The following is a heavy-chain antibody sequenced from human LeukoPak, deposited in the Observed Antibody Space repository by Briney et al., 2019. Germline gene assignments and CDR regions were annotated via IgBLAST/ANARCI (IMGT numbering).Heavy chain of an antibody. D-gene: IGHD1-26*01. CDR1: GYTFTVYY. J-gene: IGHJ5*02. CDR2: INPNSGGT. CDR3: AGGRVVYGGSFYNWFDP. Sequence: ASVKVSCKASGYTFTVYYMHWVRQAPGQGLEWMGWINPNSGGTNYAQTFQGRVTMTRDTSISTAYMELSRLTSDDTAGYYCAGGRVVYGGSFYNWFDPWGQGTLVTVSS. V-gene: IGHV1-2*02.